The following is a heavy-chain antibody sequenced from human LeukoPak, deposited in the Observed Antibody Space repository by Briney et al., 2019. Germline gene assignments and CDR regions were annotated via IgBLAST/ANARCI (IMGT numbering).Heavy chain of an antibody. V-gene: IGHV3-49*04. CDR3: TRVRRGGVSYFDC. Sequence: GGALRLSCTASVFTFGDYVMSWVRQAPGEGLEWVGFIISKGYGGTTEYAASVKGRFTISRDDSKSIAFLQMTGLKTEYTAVYYFTRVRRGGVSYFDCWGQGALVTVSS. D-gene: IGHD3-16*01. CDR1: VFTFGDYV. CDR2: IISKGYGGTT. J-gene: IGHJ4*02.